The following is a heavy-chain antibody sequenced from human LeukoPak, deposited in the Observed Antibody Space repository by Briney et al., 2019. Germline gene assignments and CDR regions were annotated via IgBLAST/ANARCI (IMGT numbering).Heavy chain of an antibody. CDR1: GFTFSNYV. Sequence: GSLRLSCAASGFTFSNYVIHWVRQAPGKGLEWLAVISYDGTNKYYADSVKGRFTISRDHSQSTVDLQMNTLRGADTAVYYCVRSPAYYNMDVWGKGIMVTVSS. J-gene: IGHJ6*03. V-gene: IGHV3-30-3*01. CDR3: VRSPAYYNMDV. CDR2: ISYDGTNK.